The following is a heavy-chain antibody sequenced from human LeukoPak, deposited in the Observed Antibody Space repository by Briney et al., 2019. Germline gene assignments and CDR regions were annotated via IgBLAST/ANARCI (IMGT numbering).Heavy chain of an antibody. V-gene: IGHV4-39*07. J-gene: IGHJ5*02. D-gene: IGHD3-3*01. Sequence: SETLSLTCTVSGGSISSSSYYWGWIRQPPGKGLEWIGSIYYSGSTYYNPSLKSRVTISVDTSKNQFSLKLSSVTAADTAVYYCASHYYDFWSGYYTGVWFDPWGQGTLVTVSS. CDR3: ASHYYDFWSGYYTGVWFDP. CDR1: GGSISSSSYY. CDR2: IYYSGST.